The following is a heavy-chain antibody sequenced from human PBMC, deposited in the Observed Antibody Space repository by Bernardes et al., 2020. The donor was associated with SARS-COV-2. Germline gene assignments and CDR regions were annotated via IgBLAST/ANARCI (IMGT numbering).Heavy chain of an antibody. V-gene: IGHV1-8*01. D-gene: IGHD6-19*01. J-gene: IGHJ4*02. CDR1: GYTFTSYD. CDR3: ARGRLEWLVGSPPAY. CDR2: MNPNSGNT. Sequence: ASEKVSCKASGYTFTSYDINWVRQATGQGLEWMGWMNPNSGNTGYAQKFQGRVTMTRNTSISTAYMELSSLRSEDTAVYYCARGRLEWLVGSPPAYWGQGTLVTVSS.